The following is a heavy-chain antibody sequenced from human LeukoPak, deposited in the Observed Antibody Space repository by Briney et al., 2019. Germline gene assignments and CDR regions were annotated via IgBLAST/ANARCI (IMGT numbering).Heavy chain of an antibody. CDR3: ASPWFPDY. J-gene: IGHJ4*02. V-gene: IGHV4-34*01. D-gene: IGHD3-10*01. CDR2: INHSGST. Sequence: ASETLTLTCAVYGGSFSGYYWSWIRQPPGKGLEWIGEINHSGSTNYNPSLKSRVTISVDTSKNQFSLKLCSVTAADTAVYYCASPWFPDYWGQGTLVTVSS. CDR1: GGSFSGYY.